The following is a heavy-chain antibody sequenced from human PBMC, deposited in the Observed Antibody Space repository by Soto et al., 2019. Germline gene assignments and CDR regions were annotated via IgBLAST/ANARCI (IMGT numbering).Heavy chain of an antibody. CDR2: SSNSGTFS. D-gene: IGHD1-1*01. Sequence: GGSLRLSCEGSGFTFSDYYISWIRQAPGKGLEWISYSSNSGTFSRYADSVKGRFSISRDNTKNLLYLQMNSLRAEDTAVYYCARSGDNYNRLDYWGQRTPVTVSS. J-gene: IGHJ4*02. V-gene: IGHV3-11*06. CDR1: GFTFSDYY. CDR3: ARSGDNYNRLDY.